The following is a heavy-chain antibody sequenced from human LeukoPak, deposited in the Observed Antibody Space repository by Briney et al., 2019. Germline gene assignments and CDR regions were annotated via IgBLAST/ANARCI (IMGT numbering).Heavy chain of an antibody. V-gene: IGHV5-51*01. CDR1: GYSFTDYW. CDR2: IYPDDSDI. D-gene: IGHD3-10*01. J-gene: IGHJ3*02. CDR3: ARHGRGSRSPNAFDI. Sequence: GESLKISCKGSGYSFTDYWIGWVRQMPGEGLQWMGIIYPDDSDIRYSPSFQGQVTISADKSIITAYLQWSSLKASDTATYYCARHGRGSRSPNAFDIWGQGTMVSVSS.